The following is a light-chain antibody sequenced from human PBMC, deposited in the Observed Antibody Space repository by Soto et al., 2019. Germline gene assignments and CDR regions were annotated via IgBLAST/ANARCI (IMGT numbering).Light chain of an antibody. Sequence: EIVMTQSPATLSLSPGERATLSCRASKSVSSTLAWYQQKPGHAPRLLIYGASTRATGIPARFSGSGSGTEFTLTISSLQSEDFAVYYCQQYNNWPWTFGQGTKVDIK. J-gene: IGKJ1*01. V-gene: IGKV3-15*01. CDR2: GAS. CDR3: QQYNNWPWT. CDR1: KSVSST.